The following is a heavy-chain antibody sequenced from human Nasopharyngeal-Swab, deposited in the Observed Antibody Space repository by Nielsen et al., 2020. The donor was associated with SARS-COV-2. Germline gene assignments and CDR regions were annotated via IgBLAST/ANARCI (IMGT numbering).Heavy chain of an antibody. J-gene: IGHJ4*02. CDR3: AKDLRGPYFF. CDR1: GSSFRTYG. Sequence: GGSLRLSCVASGSSFRTYGMSWVRQAPGKGLEWVAAIVGSGDISGSGGNTYYADSVKGRFTISRDNSKNTLSLQMNSLGAEDTAVYYCAKDLRGPYFFWGQGTLVTVSS. D-gene: IGHD2/OR15-2a*01. CDR2: IVGSGDISGSGGNT. V-gene: IGHV3-23*01.